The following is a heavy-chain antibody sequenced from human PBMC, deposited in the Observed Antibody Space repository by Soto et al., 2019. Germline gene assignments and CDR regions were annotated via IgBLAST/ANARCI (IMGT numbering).Heavy chain of an antibody. Sequence: SDTLSLTCSVSGGSISNSRDYWGWIRQPPGKGLEWIASIYYTGSTYYNPSLKSRLIISVDPSKNQFSLKLTSVTAADTAMYYCARTKTIGAAAGKGWFDPWGQGTLVTVSS. V-gene: IGHV4-39*01. CDR2: IYYTGST. CDR3: ARTKTIGAAAGKGWFDP. CDR1: GGSISNSRDY. J-gene: IGHJ5*02. D-gene: IGHD6-13*01.